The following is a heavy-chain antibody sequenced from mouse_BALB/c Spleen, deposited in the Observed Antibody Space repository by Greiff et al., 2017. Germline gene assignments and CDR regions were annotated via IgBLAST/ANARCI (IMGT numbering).Heavy chain of an antibody. Sequence: QVQLQQSGPGLVQPSQSLSITCTVSGFSLTSYGVHWVRQSPGKGLEWLGVIWSGGSTDYNAAFISRLSISKDNSKSQVFFKMNSLQANDTAIYYCASPIYYDYVWFAYWGQGTLVTVSA. V-gene: IGHV2-2*02. CDR1: GFSLTSYG. CDR2: IWSGGST. CDR3: ASPIYYDYVWFAY. J-gene: IGHJ3*01. D-gene: IGHD2-4*01.